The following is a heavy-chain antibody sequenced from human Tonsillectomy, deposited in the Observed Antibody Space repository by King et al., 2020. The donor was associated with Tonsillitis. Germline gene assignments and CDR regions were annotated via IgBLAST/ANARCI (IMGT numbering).Heavy chain of an antibody. V-gene: IGHV3-33*08. CDR1: GFTFSSYG. CDR3: ARDGPNYYYMNV. J-gene: IGHJ6*03. CDR2: IWYNGSIK. Sequence: VQLVESGGGVVQPGRSLRLSSAASGFTFSSYGMHWVRQAPGKGLEWVAVIWYNGSIKYYADSVKGRFTISRDNSRNTLYLQMNSLRAEDTAVYYCARDGPNYYYMNVWGRGTTVTVSS.